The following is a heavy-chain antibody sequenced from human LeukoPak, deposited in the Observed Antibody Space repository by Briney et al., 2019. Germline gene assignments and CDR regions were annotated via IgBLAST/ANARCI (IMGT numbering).Heavy chain of an antibody. Sequence: GGSLRLSCAASGFTFSSYGMHWVRQAPGKGVEWVAVIWYDGSNKYYADSVKGRFTISRDNSKNTLYLQMNSLRAEDTAVYYCAREIEAIAAAGTSDYWGQGTLVTDSS. J-gene: IGHJ4*02. CDR2: IWYDGSNK. CDR3: AREIEAIAAAGTSDY. D-gene: IGHD6-13*01. CDR1: GFTFSSYG. V-gene: IGHV3-33*01.